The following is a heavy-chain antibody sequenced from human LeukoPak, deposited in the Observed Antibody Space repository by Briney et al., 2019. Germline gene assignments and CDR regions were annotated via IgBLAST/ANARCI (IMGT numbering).Heavy chain of an antibody. Sequence: SETLSLTCTVSGGSISSYYWSWIRQPPGKGLEWIGYIYYSGSTNYNPSLKSRVTISVDTSKNQFSLKLSSVTAADTAVYYCSRRGYGSGLFNRYYFDYWGQGNLVTVSS. V-gene: IGHV4-59*08. J-gene: IGHJ4*02. CDR2: IYYSGST. D-gene: IGHD3-10*01. CDR3: SRRGYGSGLFNRYYFDY. CDR1: GGSISSYY.